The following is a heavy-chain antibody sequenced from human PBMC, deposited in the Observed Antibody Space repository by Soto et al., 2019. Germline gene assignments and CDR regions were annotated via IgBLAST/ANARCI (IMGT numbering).Heavy chain of an antibody. D-gene: IGHD3-22*01. CDR2: IYPGDSAT. V-gene: IGHV5-51*01. CDR3: AARCYYDSSGYYRHDAFDI. J-gene: IGHJ3*02. Sequence: GESLKISCKGSGYSFTSYWIGWVRQIPGKGLEWMGIIYPGDSATRYSPSFQGQVTISADKSISTAYLQWSGLKASDTVMYYCAARCYYDSSGYYRHDAFDIWGQGTMVTVSS. CDR1: GYSFTSYW.